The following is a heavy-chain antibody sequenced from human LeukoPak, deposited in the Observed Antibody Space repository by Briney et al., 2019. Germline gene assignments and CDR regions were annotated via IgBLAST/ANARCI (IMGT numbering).Heavy chain of an antibody. Sequence: GGSLRLSCAASGFTFSSYAMSWVRQAPGKGLEWVSAISGSGGSTYYADSVKGRFTISRDNSKNTLYLQMNSLRAEDTAVYYCAKVGYYDILTGYYKGESFDYWGQGTLVTVSS. CDR1: GFTFSSYA. J-gene: IGHJ4*02. CDR3: AKVGYYDILTGYYKGESFDY. D-gene: IGHD3-9*01. CDR2: ISGSGGST. V-gene: IGHV3-23*01.